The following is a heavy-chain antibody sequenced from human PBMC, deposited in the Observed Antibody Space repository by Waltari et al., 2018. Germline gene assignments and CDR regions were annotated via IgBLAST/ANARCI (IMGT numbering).Heavy chain of an antibody. J-gene: IGHJ6*02. CDR1: GGPFSSYA. CDR2: IIPIFGTA. CDR3: ARDVVGAFAVYGMDV. D-gene: IGHD1-26*01. Sequence: QVQLVQSGAEVKKPGSSVKVSCKASGGPFSSYAIRWVSKAPGQGLGWMGVIIPIFGTANYAQKFQGRVTITTDESTSTAYMELSSLRSEDTAVYYCARDVVGAFAVYGMDVWGQGTTVTVSS. V-gene: IGHV1-69*05.